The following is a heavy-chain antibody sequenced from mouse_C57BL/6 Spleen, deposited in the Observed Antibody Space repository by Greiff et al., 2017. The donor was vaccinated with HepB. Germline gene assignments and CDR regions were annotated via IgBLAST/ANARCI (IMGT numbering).Heavy chain of an antibody. CDR3: TRDEDGYLGAMDY. Sequence: EVKLMESGEGLVKPGGSLKLSCAASGFTFSSYAMSWVRQTPEKRLEWVAYISSGGDYIYYADTVKGRFTISRDNARNTLYLQMSSLKSEDTAMYYCTRDEDGYLGAMDYWGQGTSVTVSS. CDR1: GFTFSSYA. D-gene: IGHD2-3*01. V-gene: IGHV5-9-1*02. CDR2: ISSGGDYI. J-gene: IGHJ4*01.